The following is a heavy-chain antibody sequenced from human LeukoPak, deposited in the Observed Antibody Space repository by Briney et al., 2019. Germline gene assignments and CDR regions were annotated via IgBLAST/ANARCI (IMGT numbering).Heavy chain of an antibody. D-gene: IGHD3-10*01. CDR2: ICYDGSNK. J-gene: IGHJ4*02. Sequence: GRSLRLSCAASGFTFSSYGMHWVRQAPGKGLEWVAVICYDGSNKYYADSVKGRFTISRDNSKNTLYLQMNSLRAEDTAVYYCARGDYYGSGSPGPLFYWGQGTLVTVSS. CDR3: ARGDYYGSGSPGPLFY. V-gene: IGHV3-33*01. CDR1: GFTFSSYG.